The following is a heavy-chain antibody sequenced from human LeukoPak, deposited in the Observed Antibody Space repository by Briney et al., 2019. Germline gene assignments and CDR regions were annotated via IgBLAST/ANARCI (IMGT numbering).Heavy chain of an antibody. Sequence: TPSETLSLTCTVSGGSISSFYWSWIRQPPGKGLEWIGYIYYSGSTDYNPSLRSRVTISIDTSKNQFSLKLSSVTAADTAVYYCARHYGAGSYYDNRFDPWGQGTLVTVSS. CDR3: ARHYGAGSYYDNRFDP. V-gene: IGHV4-59*01. CDR1: GGSISSFY. CDR2: IYYSGST. D-gene: IGHD3-10*01. J-gene: IGHJ5*02.